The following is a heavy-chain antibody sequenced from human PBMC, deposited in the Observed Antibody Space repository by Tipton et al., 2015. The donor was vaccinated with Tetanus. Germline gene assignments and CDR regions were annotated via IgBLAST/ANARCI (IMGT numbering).Heavy chain of an antibody. CDR3: ASLPKHWLAPRGAP. Sequence: TLSLTCTVSGGSISSGGYLWGWIRQPPGKGLEWIGYIYHSGSPYYNPSLKSRVTLSVDTSMNQFSLQLSSATAADTAVYYCASLPKHWLAPRGAPWGQGTLVTVSS. V-gene: IGHV4-30-2*01. CDR1: GGSISSGGYL. CDR2: IYHSGSP. D-gene: IGHD6-19*01. J-gene: IGHJ5*02.